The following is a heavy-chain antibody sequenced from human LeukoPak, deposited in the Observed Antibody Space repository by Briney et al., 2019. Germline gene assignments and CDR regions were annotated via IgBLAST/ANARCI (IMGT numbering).Heavy chain of an antibody. D-gene: IGHD3-22*01. J-gene: IGHJ4*02. CDR3: VKGVPSSGHYFDY. V-gene: IGHV3-23*01. CDR2: ISASGGFT. Sequence: GGSLRLSCAASGFTFSSYAMSWGRQAPGKGLEWVSLISASGGFTYYADSVKGRFTISSDNSMNTLFLQMNSLRAEDTAVYYCVKGVPSSGHYFDYWGQGTLVTVSS. CDR1: GFTFSSYA.